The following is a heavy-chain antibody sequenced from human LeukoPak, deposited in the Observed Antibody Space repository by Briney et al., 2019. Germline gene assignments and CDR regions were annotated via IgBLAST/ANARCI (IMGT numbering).Heavy chain of an antibody. V-gene: IGHV4-38-2*02. CDR3: ARVGLGGWYGRGHNWFDP. J-gene: IGHJ5*02. CDR1: GYSISSGYY. D-gene: IGHD6-19*01. CDR2: IYHSGST. Sequence: PSETLSLTCTVSGYSISSGYYWGWIRQPPRKGLEWIGSIYHSGSTYYNPSLKSRVTISVDTSKNQFSLKLSSVTAADTAVYYCARVGLGGWYGRGHNWFDPWGQGTLVTVSS.